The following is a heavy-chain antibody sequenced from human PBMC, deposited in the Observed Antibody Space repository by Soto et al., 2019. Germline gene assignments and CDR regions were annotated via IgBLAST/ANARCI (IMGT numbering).Heavy chain of an antibody. CDR1: GYIFTAYS. V-gene: IGHV1-46*01. D-gene: IGHD2-15*01. CDR2: VNPSGGST. Sequence: ASVKVSCKASGYIFTAYSMHWVRQAPGQGLEWMGVVNPSGGSTNYAQKFQCRITMTRDTSTSTVYMDLSSLTSEDTAVYYCAREEDCSDGICYSEYFQRWGQGTMVTVSS. CDR3: AREEDCSDGICYSEYFQR. J-gene: IGHJ1*01.